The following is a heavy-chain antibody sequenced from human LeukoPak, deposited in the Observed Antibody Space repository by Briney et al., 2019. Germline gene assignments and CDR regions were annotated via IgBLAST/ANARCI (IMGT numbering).Heavy chain of an antibody. CDR3: ASSMIVVGYYFDY. Sequence: SVKVSCKASGGTFSSYAISWVRQAPGQGLEWMGRIIPILGITNYAQKFQGRVTITADKSTSTAYMELSSLRSEDTAVYYCASSMIVVGYYFDYWGQGTLVTVSS. V-gene: IGHV1-69*04. D-gene: IGHD3-22*01. CDR1: GGTFSSYA. J-gene: IGHJ4*02. CDR2: IIPILGIT.